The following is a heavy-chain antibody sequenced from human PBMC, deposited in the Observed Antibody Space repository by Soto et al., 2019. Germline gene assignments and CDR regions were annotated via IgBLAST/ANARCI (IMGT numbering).Heavy chain of an antibody. CDR2: ITGTVGST. V-gene: IGHV3-23*01. D-gene: IGHD3-22*01. Sequence: EVQLLESGGGLVQPGGSLRLSCAASGFTFSNYAMSWVRQAPGKGLEWVSGITGTVGSTYYGDSVKGRFTISRDKSKKTLYLQMNSLRAEDTAVYYCAKDRGITMVVVTVLLDYWGQGTLVTVSS. CDR3: AKDRGITMVVVTVLLDY. CDR1: GFTFSNYA. J-gene: IGHJ4*02.